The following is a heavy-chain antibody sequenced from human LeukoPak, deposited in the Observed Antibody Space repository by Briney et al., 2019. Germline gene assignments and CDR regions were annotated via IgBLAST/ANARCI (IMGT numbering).Heavy chain of an antibody. CDR2: ISWNSGSI. CDR1: GFTFDDYA. Sequence: PGGSLRLSCAASGFTFDDYAMHWVPQAPGKGLEWVSGISWNSGSIGYADSVKGRFTISRDNAKNSLYLQMNSLRAEDTALYYCAKGSYDYYYYYYMDVWGKGTTVTVSS. J-gene: IGHJ6*03. CDR3: AKGSYDYYYYYYMDV. D-gene: IGHD1-26*01. V-gene: IGHV3-9*01.